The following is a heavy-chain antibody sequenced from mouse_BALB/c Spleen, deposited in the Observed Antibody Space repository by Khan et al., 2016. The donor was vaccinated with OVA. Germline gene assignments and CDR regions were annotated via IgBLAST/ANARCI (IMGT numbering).Heavy chain of an antibody. CDR3: ARQPYYHYNIMDY. CDR1: GFSLTNYG. Sequence: VQLQESGPGLVAPSQSLSITCTISGFSLTNYGVHWVRQPPGKGLEWLVVIWSDGSTTYNSALKSRLTISKDNSERPVFLKMNSLQTDDTAMYFCARQPYYHYNIMDYWGQGTSVTVSS. CDR2: IWSDGST. D-gene: IGHD2-10*01. V-gene: IGHV2-6-1*01. J-gene: IGHJ4*01.